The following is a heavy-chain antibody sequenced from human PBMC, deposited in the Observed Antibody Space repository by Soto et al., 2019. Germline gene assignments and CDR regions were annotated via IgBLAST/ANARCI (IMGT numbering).Heavy chain of an antibody. V-gene: IGHV5-51*01. CDR2: IYPGDSDT. D-gene: IGHD3-22*01. CDR3: ARRGYYDSSGYYYDY. J-gene: IGHJ4*02. CDR1: GYSFTSYW. Sequence: GESLKISCKASGYSFTSYWIGWVRQMPGKGLEWMGIIYPGDSDTRYSPSFQGQVTISADKSISTAYLQWSSLKASDTATYYCARRGYYDSSGYYYDYWGQGTLVTVSS.